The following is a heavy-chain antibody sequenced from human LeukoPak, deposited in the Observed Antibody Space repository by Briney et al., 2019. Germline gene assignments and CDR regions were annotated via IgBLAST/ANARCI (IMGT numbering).Heavy chain of an antibody. CDR3: ARARADKDSSSWYDPKYYFDY. CDR1: GYTLTELS. D-gene: IGHD6-13*01. Sequence: ASVKVSCKVSGYTLTELSMHWVRQAPGKGLEWMGGFDPEDGETIYAQKFQGRVTMTEDTSTDTAYMELSSLRSEDTAVYYCARARADKDSSSWYDPKYYFDYWGQGTLVTVSS. CDR2: FDPEDGET. J-gene: IGHJ4*02. V-gene: IGHV1-24*01.